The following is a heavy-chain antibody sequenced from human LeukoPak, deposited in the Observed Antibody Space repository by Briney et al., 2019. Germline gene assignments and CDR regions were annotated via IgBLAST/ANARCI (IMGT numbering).Heavy chain of an antibody. J-gene: IGHJ4*02. D-gene: IGHD5-24*01. CDR1: GDSVSSSSST. CDR2: TYYRSKWYN. Sequence: SQTLSLTCALSGDSVSSSSSTWHWIRQSPSRGLEWLGRTYYRSKWYNDYAVSVKSRVTINPDTSKNQFSLQLNSVTPEDTAVYYCARDPADGYGHFDYWGQGTLVTVSP. CDR3: ARDPADGYGHFDY. V-gene: IGHV6-1*01.